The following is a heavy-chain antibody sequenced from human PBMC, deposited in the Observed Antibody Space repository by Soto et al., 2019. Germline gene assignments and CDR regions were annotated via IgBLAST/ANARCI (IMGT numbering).Heavy chain of an antibody. Sequence: GGSLRLSCSASGFTFSSYAMHWVRQAPGKGLEYVSAISSNGGSTYYADSVKGRFTISRDNSKNTLYLQMSSLRAEDTAVYYCVKGTCGGWTRWGSFDIWGQGTMVPVS. CDR2: ISSNGGST. D-gene: IGHD2-21*01. J-gene: IGHJ3*02. CDR1: GFTFSSYA. V-gene: IGHV3-64D*08. CDR3: VKGTCGGWTRWGSFDI.